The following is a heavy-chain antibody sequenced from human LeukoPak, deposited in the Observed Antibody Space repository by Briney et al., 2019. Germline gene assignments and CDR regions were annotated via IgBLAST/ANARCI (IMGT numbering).Heavy chain of an antibody. CDR2: ISGSGGTT. CDR1: EFTFSHYA. Sequence: GGSLRLSCAASEFTFSHYAMSWVRQAPGKGLEWVSAISGSGGTTYYADSVKGRFAISRDNSKDTLYLQMNSLRAADTAVYYCAKTPGVMITHIFDYWGQGTLVTVSS. V-gene: IGHV3-23*01. D-gene: IGHD3-16*01. J-gene: IGHJ4*02. CDR3: AKTPGVMITHIFDY.